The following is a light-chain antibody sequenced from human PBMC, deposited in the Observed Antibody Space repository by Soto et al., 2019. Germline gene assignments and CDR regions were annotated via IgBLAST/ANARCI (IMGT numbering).Light chain of an antibody. J-gene: IGKJ1*01. CDR2: LAS. CDR3: QQNYRATPWT. Sequence: DIQMTQSPSTLSASVGDRVTITCRASQSISSWLAWYQQKPGKAPKLLIYLASSLESGVPSRFSGSGSGTEFTLTISSLQPDDFATYYCQQNYRATPWTFGQGTKVEVK. CDR1: QSISSW. V-gene: IGKV1-5*03.